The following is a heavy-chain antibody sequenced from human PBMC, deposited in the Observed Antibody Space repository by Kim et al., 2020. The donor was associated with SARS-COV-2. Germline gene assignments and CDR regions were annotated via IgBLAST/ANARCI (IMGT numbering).Heavy chain of an antibody. CDR1: GYSFTSYW. CDR3: ARHRLLWFGESWGYYYYGMDV. CDR2: IDPSDSYT. D-gene: IGHD3-10*01. J-gene: IGHJ6*02. Sequence: GESLKIYCKGSGYSFTSYWISWVRQMPGKGLEWMGRIDPSDSYTNYSPSFQGHVTISADKSISTAYLQWSSLKASDTAMYYCARHRLLWFGESWGYYYYGMDVWGQGTTVTVSS. V-gene: IGHV5-10-1*01.